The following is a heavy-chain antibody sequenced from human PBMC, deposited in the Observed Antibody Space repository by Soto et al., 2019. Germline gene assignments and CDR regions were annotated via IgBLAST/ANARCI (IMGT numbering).Heavy chain of an antibody. D-gene: IGHD2-15*01. CDR1: GYTLTELS. Sequence: ASVKVSCKVSGYTLTELSMHWVRQAPGKGLEWMGGFDPEDGETIYAQKFQGRVTMTEDTSTDTAYMELSSLRSEDTAVYYCATATYCSGGSCYVYWGQGTLVTVSS. CDR2: FDPEDGET. V-gene: IGHV1-24*01. CDR3: ATATYCSGGSCYVY. J-gene: IGHJ4*02.